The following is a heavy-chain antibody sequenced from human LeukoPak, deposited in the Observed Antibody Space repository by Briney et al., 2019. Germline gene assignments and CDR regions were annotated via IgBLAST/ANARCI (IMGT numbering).Heavy chain of an antibody. V-gene: IGHV3-23*01. Sequence: GSLRLSCAASGFTFSSYAMSGVRQAPGKGLEWVSAISGSGGSTYYADSVKGRFTISRDNSKNTLYLQVNSLRAEDTAVYYCAKDPISSGYYLISAWFDPWGQGTLVTVSS. CDR3: AKDPISSGYYLISAWFDP. CDR1: GFTFSSYA. CDR2: ISGSGGST. J-gene: IGHJ5*02. D-gene: IGHD3-22*01.